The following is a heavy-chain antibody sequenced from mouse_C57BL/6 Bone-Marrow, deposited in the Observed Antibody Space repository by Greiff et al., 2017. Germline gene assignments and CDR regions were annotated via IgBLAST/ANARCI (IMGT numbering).Heavy chain of an antibody. CDR2: ISSGGSYT. D-gene: IGHD2-4*01. CDR1: GFTFSSYG. J-gene: IGHJ2*01. V-gene: IGHV5-6*02. CDR3: ARIYYDYLDY. Sequence: DVMLVESGGDLVKPGGSLKLSCAASGFTFSSYGMSWVRQTPDKRLEWVATISSGGSYTYYPDSVKGRFTISRDNAKNTLYLQMSSLKSEDTAMYYCARIYYDYLDYWGQGTTLTVSS.